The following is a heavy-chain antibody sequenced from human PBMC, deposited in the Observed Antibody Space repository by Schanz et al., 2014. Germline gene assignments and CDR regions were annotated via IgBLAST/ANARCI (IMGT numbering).Heavy chain of an antibody. D-gene: IGHD3-10*01. CDR3: ARIGGSVFDY. CDR1: GFSLDIFA. CDR2: VSRSTPDI. V-gene: IGHV3-48*01. J-gene: IGHJ4*02. Sequence: EVHLLESGGGLVEPGGSLRLSCATSGFSLDIFAVSWVRQAPGKGLEWVSYVSRSTPDIYYADSVKGRFTMSRDNAKNSVFLQMNSLRAEDTAVYYCARIGGSVFDYWAQGTLXTVSS.